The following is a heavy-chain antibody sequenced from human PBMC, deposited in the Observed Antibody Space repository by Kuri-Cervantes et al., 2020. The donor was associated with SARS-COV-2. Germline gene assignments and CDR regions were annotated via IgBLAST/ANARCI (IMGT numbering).Heavy chain of an antibody. J-gene: IGHJ1*01. Sequence: SETLSLTCTVSGGSISSHYWSWIRQPPGKGLEWIGYIYYSGSTNYNPFLKSRVTISVDTSKNQFSLKLSSVTAADTAVCYCARVPEGGYSFQHWGQGTLVTVSS. CDR2: IYYSGST. CDR3: ARVPEGGYSFQH. CDR1: GGSISSHY. V-gene: IGHV4-59*11. D-gene: IGHD6-13*01.